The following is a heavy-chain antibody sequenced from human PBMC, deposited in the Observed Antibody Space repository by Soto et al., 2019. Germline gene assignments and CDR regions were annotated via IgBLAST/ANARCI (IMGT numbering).Heavy chain of an antibody. V-gene: IGHV4-39*01. CDR1: GGSISSSTYY. D-gene: IGHD3-16*01. CDR2: IYYSGST. J-gene: IGHJ4*02. CDR3: ATEETGPFGGAQVY. Sequence: QLQLQESGPGLAKPSETLSLTCTVSGGSISSSTYYWGWIRQPPGKGLEWIGSIYYSGSTFYNPFLKSRVTISINTSKNQFSLRLRSVTAADTAVYYCATEETGPFGGAQVYWGQGTLVTVSS.